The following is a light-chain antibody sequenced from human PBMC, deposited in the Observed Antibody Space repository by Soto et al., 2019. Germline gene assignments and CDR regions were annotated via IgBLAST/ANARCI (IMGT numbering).Light chain of an antibody. Sequence: EIVMTQSPATLSVSPGGRATLSCMASQSISDTLAWYQQIPGQAPRLLIYDASTRATGIPARFSGSGSGTDFTLTISSLEPEDFAVYYCQQYNNWPPTFGQGTRLEIK. CDR2: DAS. CDR3: QQYNNWPPT. J-gene: IGKJ5*01. V-gene: IGKV3D-15*01. CDR1: QSISDT.